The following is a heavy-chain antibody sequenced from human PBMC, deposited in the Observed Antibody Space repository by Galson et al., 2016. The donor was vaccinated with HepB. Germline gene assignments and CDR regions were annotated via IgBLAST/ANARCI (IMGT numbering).Heavy chain of an antibody. D-gene: IGHD4-11*01. CDR2: IYPADSDT. CDR3: VSTENDYIRGFEF. Sequence: QSGAEVKKPGESLKISCKSSEDIFTTYWIGWVRQMPGKGLEWVGIIYPADSDTRYSPSFQGQATISADKSITTAYLRWSSLKASDTAIYYCVSTENDYIRGFEFWGQGTLVTVSS. J-gene: IGHJ4*02. CDR1: EDIFTTYW. V-gene: IGHV5-51*01.